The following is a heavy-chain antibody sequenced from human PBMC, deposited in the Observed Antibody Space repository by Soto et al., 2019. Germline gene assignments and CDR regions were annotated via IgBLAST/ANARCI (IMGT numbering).Heavy chain of an antibody. CDR1: GASMRSYY. D-gene: IGHD3-9*01. CDR2: IFYSGST. V-gene: IGHV4-59*01. CDR3: ARDLRCCGLDV. J-gene: IGHJ6*02. Sequence: SETLSLTCNVSGASMRSYYWTWMWLSPGKGLEWIGDIFYSGSTNLNPSLRSRLSISIDTSKNKFSLMLNSVTAADTAVYYCARDLRCCGLDVWGQGTTVTVSS.